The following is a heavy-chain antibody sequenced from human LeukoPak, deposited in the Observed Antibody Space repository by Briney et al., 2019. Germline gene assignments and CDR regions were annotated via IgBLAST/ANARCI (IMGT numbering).Heavy chain of an antibody. V-gene: IGHV4-39*01. CDR3: ATQKWELLLDY. Sequence: PSETLSLTCTVSGGSISSSSYYWGWIRQPPGKGLEWIGSIYYSGSTYYNPSLKSRVTISVDTSKNQFSLKLSSVTAADTAVYYCATQKWELLLDYWGQGTLVTVSS. D-gene: IGHD1-26*01. CDR1: GGSISSSSYY. CDR2: IYYSGST. J-gene: IGHJ4*02.